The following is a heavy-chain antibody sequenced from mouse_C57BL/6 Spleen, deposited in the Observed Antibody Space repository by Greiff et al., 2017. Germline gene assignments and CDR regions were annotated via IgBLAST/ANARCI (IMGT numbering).Heavy chain of an antibody. CDR3: TLCITTVLHFDN. Sequence: EVQLQQSGAELVRPGASVKLSCTASGFNIKDYYMHWVKQRPEQGLEWIGRIDPEDGDTEYAPKFQGKATMTADTSSNTAYLQLSSLTSEDTAVYYCTLCITTVLHFDNWGQGTTLTVSS. CDR1: GFNIKDYY. CDR2: IDPEDGDT. J-gene: IGHJ2*01. D-gene: IGHD1-1*01. V-gene: IGHV14-1*01.